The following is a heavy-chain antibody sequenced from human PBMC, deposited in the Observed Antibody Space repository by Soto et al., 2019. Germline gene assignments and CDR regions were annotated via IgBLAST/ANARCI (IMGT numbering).Heavy chain of an antibody. V-gene: IGHV3-30-3*01. Sequence: PGGSLRLSCAAPGFGFGGKTMYWVRQAPGRGLEWVALIAPDGSQIYYADSVKGRFTISRDNSKNTLYLQMDSLRAEDTSLYLCATDIHATWLLNSWGQGTLVTVSS. CDR3: ATDIHATWLLNS. CDR2: IAPDGSQI. J-gene: IGHJ5*02. CDR1: GFGFGGKT. D-gene: IGHD2-2*02.